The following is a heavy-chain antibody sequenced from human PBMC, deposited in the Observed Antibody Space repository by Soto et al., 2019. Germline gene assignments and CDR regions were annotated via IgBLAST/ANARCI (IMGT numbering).Heavy chain of an antibody. J-gene: IGHJ4*02. D-gene: IGHD5-12*01. V-gene: IGHV3-23*01. CDR1: GFTFSSYA. CDR2: ISGSGGST. CDR3: AKDSYLSPGYPKDY. Sequence: PGGSLRLSCAASGFTFSSYAMSWVRQAPGKGLEWVSAISGSGGSTYYADSVKGRFTISRDNSKNTLYLQMNSLRAEDTAVYYCAKDSYLSPGYPKDYWGQGTLVTVSS.